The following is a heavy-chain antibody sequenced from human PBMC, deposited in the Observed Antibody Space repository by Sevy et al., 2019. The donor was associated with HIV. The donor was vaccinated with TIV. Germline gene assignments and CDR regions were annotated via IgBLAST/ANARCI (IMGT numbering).Heavy chain of an antibody. CDR1: VYSISSGYN. Sequence: SETQSLTCTVSVYSISSGYNWGWIRQPPGKGLEWIASIYHSGSTYYNPSLKSRVTISVDTSKNQFSLRLNSVTAADTAVYYCARDHNWNYAVEWFDPWGQGTLATVSS. D-gene: IGHD1-7*01. J-gene: IGHJ5*02. CDR2: IYHSGST. V-gene: IGHV4-38-2*02. CDR3: ARDHNWNYAVEWFDP.